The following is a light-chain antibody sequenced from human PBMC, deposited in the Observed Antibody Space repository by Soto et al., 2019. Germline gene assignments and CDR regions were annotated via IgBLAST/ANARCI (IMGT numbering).Light chain of an antibody. CDR1: HSVSSSY. CDR2: GAS. Sequence: IVVTKSPGTLTLSPGERASLSCRASHSVSSSYLAWYQQKPGQAPRLLIYGASSRATGIPDRFSGSGSGTDFTLTISRLEPEDFAVYYCQQYGSSPWTFGQGTKVDIK. J-gene: IGKJ1*01. V-gene: IGKV3-20*01. CDR3: QQYGSSPWT.